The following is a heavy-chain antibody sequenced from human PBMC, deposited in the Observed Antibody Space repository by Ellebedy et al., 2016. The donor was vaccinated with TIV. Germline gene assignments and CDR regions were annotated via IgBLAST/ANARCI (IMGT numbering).Heavy chain of an antibody. CDR2: ISYDGSNK. Sequence: GESLKISXAASGFTFSSYSMNWVRQAPGKGLEWVAVISYDGSNKYYADSVKGRFTISRDNSKNTLYLQMNSLRAEDTAVYYCAKDHSSSPTLFDYWGQGTLVTVSS. CDR3: AKDHSSSPTLFDY. D-gene: IGHD6-6*01. V-gene: IGHV3-30*18. CDR1: GFTFSSYS. J-gene: IGHJ4*02.